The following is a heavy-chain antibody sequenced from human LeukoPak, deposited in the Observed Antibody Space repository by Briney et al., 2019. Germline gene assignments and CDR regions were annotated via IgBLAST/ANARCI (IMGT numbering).Heavy chain of an antibody. CDR3: AKDGREFYDFWSGYLDV. V-gene: IGHV3-23*01. J-gene: IGHJ6*02. Sequence: PGGSLRLSCAASGFTFSSYAMSWVRQAPGKGLEWVSAISGSGGSTYYADSVKGRFTISRDNSKNTLYLQMNSLRAEDTAVYYCAKDGREFYDFWSGYLDVWGQGTTVTVSS. D-gene: IGHD3-3*01. CDR2: ISGSGGST. CDR1: GFTFSSYA.